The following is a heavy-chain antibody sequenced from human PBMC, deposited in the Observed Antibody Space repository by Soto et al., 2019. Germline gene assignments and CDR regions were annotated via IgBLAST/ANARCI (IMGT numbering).Heavy chain of an antibody. CDR1: GGSISSSNW. D-gene: IGHD3-10*01. CDR2: IYHSGST. CDR3: ARDGLYYYGSGSYSLGY. Sequence: SETLSLTCAVSGGSISSSNWWSWVRQPPGKGLEWIGEIYHSGSTNYNPSLKSRVTVSVDKSKNQFSLKLSSVTAADTAVYYCARDGLYYYGSGSYSLGYWGQGTLVTVSS. J-gene: IGHJ4*02. V-gene: IGHV4-4*02.